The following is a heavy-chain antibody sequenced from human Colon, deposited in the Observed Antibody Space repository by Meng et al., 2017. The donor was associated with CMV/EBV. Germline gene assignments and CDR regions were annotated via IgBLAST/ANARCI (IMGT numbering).Heavy chain of an antibody. CDR2: INPKSGDT. J-gene: IGHJ4*02. CDR1: GYTFNGFY. Sequence: VELGESAGEGKKPGASGKVSCKASGYTFNGFYIQWVRQAPGQGLEWMGWINPKSGDTIYEQKFQGRVTMTRDTSISTVYMDLNSLRSDDTAVYFCARDLWSGSSDYFDYWGQGTLVTVSS. CDR3: ARDLWSGSSDYFDY. V-gene: IGHV1-2*02. D-gene: IGHD3-3*01.